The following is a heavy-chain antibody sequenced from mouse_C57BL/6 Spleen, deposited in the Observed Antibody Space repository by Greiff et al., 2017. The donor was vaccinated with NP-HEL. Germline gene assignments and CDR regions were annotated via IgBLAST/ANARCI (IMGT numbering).Heavy chain of an antibody. V-gene: IGHV1-15*01. J-gene: IGHJ4*01. CDR1: GYTFTDYE. CDR2: IDPETGGT. CDR3: KRRGLFTTVVGYAMDY. Sequence: VQLQQSGAELVRPGASVTLSCKASGYTFTDYEMHWVKQTPVHGLEWIGAIDPETGGTAYNQKFKGKAILTADKSSSTAYMELRSLASEDSAVYYGKRRGLFTTVVGYAMDYWGQGTSVPVSS. D-gene: IGHD1-1*01.